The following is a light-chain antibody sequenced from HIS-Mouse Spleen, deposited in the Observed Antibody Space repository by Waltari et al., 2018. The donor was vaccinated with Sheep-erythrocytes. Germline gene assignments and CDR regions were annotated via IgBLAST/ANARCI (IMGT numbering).Light chain of an antibody. CDR3: CSYAGSYNHV. CDR2: DVS. Sequence: QSALTQPRSVSGSPGPSVTIPCTGTSSDVGVYNYVSWYQQHPGKAPKLMIYDVSKRPSGVPDRFSGSKSGNTASLTISGLQAEDEADYYCCSYAGSYNHVFATGTKVTVL. V-gene: IGLV2-11*01. J-gene: IGLJ1*01. CDR1: SSDVGVYNY.